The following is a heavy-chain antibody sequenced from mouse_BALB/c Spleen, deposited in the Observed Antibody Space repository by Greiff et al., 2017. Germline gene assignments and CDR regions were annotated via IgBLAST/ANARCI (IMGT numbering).Heavy chain of an antibody. V-gene: IGHV1S137*01. Sequence: VQLQQSGAELVRPGVSVKISCKGSGYTFTDYAMHWVKQSHAKSLEWIGVISTYYGDASYNQKFKGKATMTVDKSSSTAYMELARLTSEDSAIYYCALGEEHYFHYWGQGTTLTVSS. D-gene: IGHD3-3*01. CDR3: ALGEEHYFHY. CDR2: ISTYYGDA. CDR1: GYTFTDYA. J-gene: IGHJ2*01.